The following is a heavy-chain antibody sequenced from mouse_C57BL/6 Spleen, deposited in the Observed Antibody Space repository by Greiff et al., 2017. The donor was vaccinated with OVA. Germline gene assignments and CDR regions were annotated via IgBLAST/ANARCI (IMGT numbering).Heavy chain of an antibody. CDR1: GYTFTSYD. Sequence: VQLQESGPELVKPGASVKLSCKASGYTFTSYDINWVKQRPGQGLEWIGWIYPRDGSTKYNAKFKGKATLTVDTSSSTAYMELHSLTSEDSAVYFCARVGIYDGYYRFDYWGQGTTRTVSS. D-gene: IGHD2-3*01. CDR3: ARVGIYDGYYRFDY. V-gene: IGHV1-85*01. CDR2: IYPRDGST. J-gene: IGHJ2*01.